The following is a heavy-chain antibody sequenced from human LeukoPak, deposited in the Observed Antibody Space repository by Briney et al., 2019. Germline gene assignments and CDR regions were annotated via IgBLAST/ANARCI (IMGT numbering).Heavy chain of an antibody. D-gene: IGHD3-10*01. CDR1: GGSISSYY. V-gene: IGHV4-4*07. Sequence: SETLSLTCTVSGGSISSYYWNWIRQAAGEGLEWIGRIHSSGSSNYNPSLKSRVTMSVDTSKNQFSLKLSSVTAADTAVYYCARGYYGSGSHCCHMDVWGKGTTITVS. J-gene: IGHJ6*03. CDR2: IHSSGSS. CDR3: ARGYYGSGSHCCHMDV.